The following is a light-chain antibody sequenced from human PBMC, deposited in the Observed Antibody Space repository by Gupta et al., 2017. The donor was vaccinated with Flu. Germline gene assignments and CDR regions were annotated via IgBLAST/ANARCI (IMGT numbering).Light chain of an antibody. CDR1: SGSIASNY. CDR3: QSYDSSNWV. J-gene: IGLJ3*02. CDR2: EDN. V-gene: IGLV6-57*01. Sequence: NFMLTQPHSVSESPGKTVTISCTRSSGSIASNYVQWYQQRPGSSPTTVIYEDNQRPSGVPDRFSGSIDSSSNSASLTISRLKTEDEADYYCQSYDSSNWVFGGGTKLTVL.